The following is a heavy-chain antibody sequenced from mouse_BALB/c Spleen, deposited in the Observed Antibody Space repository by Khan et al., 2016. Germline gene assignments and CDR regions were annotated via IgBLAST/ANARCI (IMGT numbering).Heavy chain of an antibody. CDR3: ARGGGNFAWFAY. V-gene: IGHV9-1*02. D-gene: IGHD2-1*01. CDR2: INTYTGEP. CDR1: GYTFTNYG. J-gene: IGHJ3*01. Sequence: LVESGPELKKPGETVKISCKASGYTFTNYGMNWVKQAPGKGLKWMGWINTYTGEPTYADDFKGRFAFSLETSASTAYLQINNLKNEDRATYCCARGGGNFAWFAYWGQGTLVTVSA.